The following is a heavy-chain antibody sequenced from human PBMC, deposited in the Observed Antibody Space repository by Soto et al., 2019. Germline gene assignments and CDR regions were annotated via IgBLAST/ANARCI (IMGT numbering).Heavy chain of an antibody. CDR2: IKSKTDGGTT. CDR1: GFTFSNAW. CDR3: TTGRGGDFSSGYPYYFDY. J-gene: IGHJ4*02. V-gene: IGHV3-15*01. D-gene: IGHD3-3*01. Sequence: EVQLVESGGGLVKPGGSLRLSCAASGFTFSNAWMSWVRQAPGKGLEWVGRIKSKTDGGTTDYAAPVKGRFTISRDDSKNTLYLQMNSLKTEDTAVYYCTTGRGGDFSSGYPYYFDYWGQGTLVTVSS.